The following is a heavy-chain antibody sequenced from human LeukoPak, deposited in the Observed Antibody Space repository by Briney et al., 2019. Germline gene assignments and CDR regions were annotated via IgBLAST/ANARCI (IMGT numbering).Heavy chain of an antibody. V-gene: IGHV4-59*08. CDR1: GGSINYYY. CDR3: ARSWAIGAAVYFDY. CDR2: IYYSGST. Sequence: SETLSLTCTVSGGSINYYYWNWIRQPPGKGLEWIGYIYYSGSTNYNPSLKSRVTISVDTSKNQFSLTLSSVTAADTAVYYCARSWAIGAAVYFDYWGQGTLVTVSS. J-gene: IGHJ4*02. D-gene: IGHD6-13*01.